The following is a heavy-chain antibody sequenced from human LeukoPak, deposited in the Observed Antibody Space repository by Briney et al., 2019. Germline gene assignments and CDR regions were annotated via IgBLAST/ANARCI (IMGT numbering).Heavy chain of an antibody. CDR2: INHSGST. CDR1: GGSISSYY. Sequence: SETLSLTCTVSGGSISSYYWSWIRQPPGKGLEWIGEINHSGSTNYNPSLKSRVTISVDTSKNQFSLKLSSVTAADTAVYYCARAWSTVGAFDIWGQGTMVTVSS. V-gene: IGHV4-34*01. J-gene: IGHJ3*02. D-gene: IGHD4-17*01. CDR3: ARAWSTVGAFDI.